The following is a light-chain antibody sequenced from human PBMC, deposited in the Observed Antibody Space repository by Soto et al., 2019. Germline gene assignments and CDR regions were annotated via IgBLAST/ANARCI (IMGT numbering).Light chain of an antibody. J-gene: IGKJ4*01. CDR1: QGISSY. CDR2: AAS. Sequence: IQFTQSPSSLSSSVVERFTITCRASQGISSYLAWYQQKPGKAPKLLIYAASTLQSGVPSRFSGSGSGTDFTLTISSLQPEDFATYYCQQISSYPLTFGGGTKVDIK. CDR3: QQISSYPLT. V-gene: IGKV1-9*01.